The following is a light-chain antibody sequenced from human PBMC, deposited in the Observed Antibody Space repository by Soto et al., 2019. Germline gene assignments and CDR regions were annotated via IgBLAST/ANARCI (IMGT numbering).Light chain of an antibody. CDR3: QQYNDWPKT. V-gene: IGKV3D-15*01. Sequence: EIVMTQSPATLSLSPVERATLSCRASESVSSTYVAWYPQKPGQAPRLLTHGSSSRATGVPDRFSGSGSGTEFTLTISSLQSEDFAVYYCQQYNDWPKTFGQGTKVDIK. J-gene: IGKJ1*01. CDR2: GSS. CDR1: ESVSST.